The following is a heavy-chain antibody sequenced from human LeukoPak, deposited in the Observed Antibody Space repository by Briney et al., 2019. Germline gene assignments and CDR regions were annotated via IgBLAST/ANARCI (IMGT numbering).Heavy chain of an antibody. CDR3: VRESRPGGAMGLYHNLDC. D-gene: IGHD1-1*01. CDR2: IKEDGTEK. Sequence: PGGSLRLSCSGSGFTFSDFWMTWVRQTPGKGLEWVANIKEDGTEKNLVDSVKGRFTISRDNTKNLLFLEMNNLRGDDTAIYYCVRESRPGGAMGLYHNLDCWGQGTLVTVSS. V-gene: IGHV3-7*01. CDR1: GFTFSDFW. J-gene: IGHJ4*02.